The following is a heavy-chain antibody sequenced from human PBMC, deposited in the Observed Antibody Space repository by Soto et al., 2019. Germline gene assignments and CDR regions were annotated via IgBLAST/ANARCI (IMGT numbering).Heavy chain of an antibody. CDR2: NIPIFGMA. CDR3: ARGQWLGRHYYYGMDV. Sequence: SVKVSCKASGGTFSSYAINWVRQAPGQGLEWMGGNIPIFGMANYAQQFQGRMTITADESTSTTYMELRSLRSEDTAVYYCARGQWLGRHYYYGMDVWGQGTTVTVSS. D-gene: IGHD6-19*01. CDR1: GGTFSSYA. J-gene: IGHJ6*02. V-gene: IGHV1-69*13.